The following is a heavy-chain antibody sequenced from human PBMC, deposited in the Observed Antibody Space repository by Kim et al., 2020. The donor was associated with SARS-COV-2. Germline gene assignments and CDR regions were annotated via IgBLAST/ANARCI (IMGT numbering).Heavy chain of an antibody. Sequence: ASVKVSCKASGYTFTSYYMHWVRQAPGQGLEWMGIINPSGGSTSYAQKFQGRVTMTRDTSTSTVYMELSSLRSEDTAVYYCARDPPLRRVEPRFDPWGQGTLVTVSS. D-gene: IGHD1-26*01. CDR3: ARDPPLRRVEPRFDP. CDR2: INPSGGST. J-gene: IGHJ5*02. CDR1: GYTFTSYY. V-gene: IGHV1-46*01.